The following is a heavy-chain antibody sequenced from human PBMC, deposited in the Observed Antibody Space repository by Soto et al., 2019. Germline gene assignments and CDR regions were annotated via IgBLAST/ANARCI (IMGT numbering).Heavy chain of an antibody. V-gene: IGHV1-46*03. J-gene: IGHJ4*02. CDR3: ARDAYCSGGSCYSRYFDY. D-gene: IGHD2-15*01. CDR1: GYTFTSYY. Sequence: ASVKVSCKASGYTFTSYYMHXVRQAPGQGLEWMGIINPSGGSTSYAQKFQGRVTMTRDTSTSTVYMELSSLRSEDTAVYYCARDAYCSGGSCYSRYFDYWGQGTLVTVSS. CDR2: INPSGGST.